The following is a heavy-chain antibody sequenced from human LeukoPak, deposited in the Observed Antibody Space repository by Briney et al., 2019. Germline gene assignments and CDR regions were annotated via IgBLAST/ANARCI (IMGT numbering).Heavy chain of an antibody. D-gene: IGHD3-22*01. Sequence: PGGSLRLSCAVSGITVSNYGMSWVRQAPGKGLERVAGISGSGGSTNYADSVKGRFTLSRDNPRNTLYLQMNSLRAEDTAVYFCAKRGVVIRVILVGFHKEAYYFDSWGQGALVTVSS. CDR3: AKRGVVIRVILVGFHKEAYYFDS. CDR2: ISGSGGST. J-gene: IGHJ4*02. V-gene: IGHV3-23*01. CDR1: GITVSNYG.